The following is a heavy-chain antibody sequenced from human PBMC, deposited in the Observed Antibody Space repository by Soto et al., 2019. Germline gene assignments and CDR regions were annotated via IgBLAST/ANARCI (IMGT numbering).Heavy chain of an antibody. CDR3: AGESGKISTTVGAFDI. D-gene: IGHD4-17*01. Sequence: ASVKVSCKASGYTFTSYGISWVRQAPGQGLEWMGWISAYNGNTNYAQKLQGRVTMTTDTSTSTAYMELRSLRSDDTAVYYCAGESGKISTTVGAFDIWGQGTMVTVSS. V-gene: IGHV1-18*01. CDR2: ISAYNGNT. J-gene: IGHJ3*02. CDR1: GYTFTSYG.